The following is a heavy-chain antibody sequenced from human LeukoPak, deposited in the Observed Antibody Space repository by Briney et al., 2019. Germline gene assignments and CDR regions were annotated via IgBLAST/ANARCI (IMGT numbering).Heavy chain of an antibody. CDR1: GGSISSYY. J-gene: IGHJ6*03. CDR2: IYYSGST. D-gene: IGHD3-22*01. Sequence: SETLSLTCTVSGGSISSYYWSWIRQPPGKGLEWIGYIYYSGSTNYNPSLKSRVTISVDTSKNQFSLKLSSVTAADTAVYYCARGVHVGYYDSSGSHWGYYYYMDVWGEGTTVTISS. V-gene: IGHV4-59*01. CDR3: ARGVHVGYYDSSGSHWGYYYYMDV.